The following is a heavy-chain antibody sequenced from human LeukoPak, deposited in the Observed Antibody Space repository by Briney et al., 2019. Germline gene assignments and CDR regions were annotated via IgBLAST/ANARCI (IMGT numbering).Heavy chain of an antibody. CDR1: GFTFSNYG. V-gene: IGHV3-30*02. CDR2: IRYDGSNK. CDR3: ATDIDDYNTFAPLFQH. J-gene: IGHJ1*01. Sequence: KAGGSLRLSCAASGFTFSNYGMHWVRQAPGKGLEWVAFIRYDGSNKYYADSVKGRFTISRDNSKNTLYLQMNSLRVEDTALYYCATDIDDYNTFAPLFQHWSQGTLVTVSS. D-gene: IGHD5-24*01.